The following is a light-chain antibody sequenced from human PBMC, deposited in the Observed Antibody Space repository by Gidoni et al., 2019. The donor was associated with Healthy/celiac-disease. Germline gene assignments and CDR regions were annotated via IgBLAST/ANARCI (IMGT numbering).Light chain of an antibody. Sequence: DIVMTQSPDSLAVSLGETATINCKSSQSVLYSSNNKNYLAWYQQKPGQPPRLLIYWASTRESGVPDRFSGSGSGTDFTLTISRLQAEDVAVYYCQQYYSTLLTFGGGTKVEIK. CDR2: WAS. V-gene: IGKV4-1*01. CDR1: QSVLYSSNNKNY. J-gene: IGKJ4*01. CDR3: QQYYSTLLT.